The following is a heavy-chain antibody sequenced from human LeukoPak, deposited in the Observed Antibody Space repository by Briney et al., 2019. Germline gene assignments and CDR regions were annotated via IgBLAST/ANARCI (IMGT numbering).Heavy chain of an antibody. CDR1: GFTFSSYE. V-gene: IGHV3-48*03. Sequence: GGSLRLSCAASGFTFSSYEMNWVRQAPGKGLEWVSYISSSGSTIYYADSVKGRFTISRDNAKNSVYLQMNSLRAEDTALYYCARDHYGSKHFDSWGQGTLVTVSS. D-gene: IGHD4-23*01. J-gene: IGHJ4*02. CDR2: ISSSGSTI. CDR3: ARDHYGSKHFDS.